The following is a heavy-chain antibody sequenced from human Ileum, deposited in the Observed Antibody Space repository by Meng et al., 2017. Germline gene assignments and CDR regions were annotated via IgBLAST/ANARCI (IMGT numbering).Heavy chain of an antibody. D-gene: IGHD3-22*01. V-gene: IGHV4-4*02. CDR2: IFQSGRT. CDR1: GTW. Sequence: AHLHESGRRVVKPSGPLPLTCVVAGTWWSWVRQPPGKGLEWIGEIFQSGRTNYNPSLKSRVTISIDKSKSQISLQLSAVTAADTAVYSCATSNDRDVYYLGYWGQGTLVTVSS. CDR3: ATSNDRDVYYLGY. J-gene: IGHJ4*02.